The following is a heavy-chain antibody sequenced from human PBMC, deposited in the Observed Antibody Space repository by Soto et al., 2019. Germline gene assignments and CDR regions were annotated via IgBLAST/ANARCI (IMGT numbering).Heavy chain of an antibody. CDR3: ARRLYDTSGYRYFDF. V-gene: IGHV5-51*01. CDR2: IFPDDSET. D-gene: IGHD3-22*01. Sequence: GESLKISCKASGYSFSSYWLGWVRQVPGKGLEWVGIIFPDDSETRYSPSFQGKVSISVDKSITTAYLQWSSLKASDTAMYYCARRLYDTSGYRYFDFWGQGTLVTVSS. CDR1: GYSFSSYW. J-gene: IGHJ4*02.